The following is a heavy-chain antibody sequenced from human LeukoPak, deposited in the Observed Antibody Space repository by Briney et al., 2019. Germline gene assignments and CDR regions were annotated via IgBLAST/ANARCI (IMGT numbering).Heavy chain of an antibody. J-gene: IGHJ4*02. CDR1: GFTVSSNY. CDR2: FSGSGGST. Sequence: PGGSLRLSCAASGFTVSSNYMSWVRQAPGKGLQWVSAFSGSGGSTYYADSVKGRFTISRDNSRNTLYLQMNSLRAEDTAVYYCARSGLSRFGFWGQGTLVGVSS. V-gene: IGHV3-23*01. CDR3: ARSGLSRFGF. D-gene: IGHD2/OR15-2a*01.